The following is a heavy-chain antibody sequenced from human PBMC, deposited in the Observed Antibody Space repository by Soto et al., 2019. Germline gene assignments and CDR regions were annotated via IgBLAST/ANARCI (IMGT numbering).Heavy chain of an antibody. V-gene: IGHV4-4*07. J-gene: IGHJ2*01. CDR3: ARAKYGSGSRSFDL. D-gene: IGHD3-10*01. CDR1: GGTISGYY. CDR2: IYYTGST. Sequence: SETLSRPCTLTGGTISGYYWTWIRQSAGGGLEWIGRIYYTGSTNYNASLTSRVTIPVDTSKNQFSLQLSSVTAADTAVYYCARAKYGSGSRSFDLWGRGTQVTVSS.